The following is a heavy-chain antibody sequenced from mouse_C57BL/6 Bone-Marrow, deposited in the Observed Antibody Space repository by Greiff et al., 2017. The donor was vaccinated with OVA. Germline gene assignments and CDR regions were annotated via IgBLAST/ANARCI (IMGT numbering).Heavy chain of an antibody. CDR3: AREIYYYGSSYWYFDV. D-gene: IGHD1-1*01. V-gene: IGHV1-5*01. Sequence: EVQLQESGTVLARPGASVKMSCKTSGYTFTSYWMHWVKQRPGQGLEWIGAIYPGNSDTSYNQKFKGKATLTADKSSSTAYMELRSLTSEDSAVYFCAREIYYYGSSYWYFDVWGTVTTVTVSS. J-gene: IGHJ1*03. CDR1: GYTFTSYW. CDR2: IYPGNSDT.